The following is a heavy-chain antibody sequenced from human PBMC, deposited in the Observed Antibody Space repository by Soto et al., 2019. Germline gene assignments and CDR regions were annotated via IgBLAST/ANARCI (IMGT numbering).Heavy chain of an antibody. CDR1: TFSSHHHA. D-gene: IGHD3-16*01. J-gene: IGHJ6*02. V-gene: IGHV3-9*02. Sequence: GGSLRLSCVASTFSSHHHAIHWVRQGPGKGLEWVSGIHWNNGATGYADSVKGRFTIFKDNVKNSVYLQMNSLRTDDTAFYYCTEDILPGGADVWGQGTTVTVSS. CDR2: IHWNNGAT. CDR3: TEDILPGGADV.